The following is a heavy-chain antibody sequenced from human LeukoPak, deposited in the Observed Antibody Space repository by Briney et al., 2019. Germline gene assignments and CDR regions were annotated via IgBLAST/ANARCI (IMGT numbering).Heavy chain of an antibody. V-gene: IGHV5-51*01. Sequence: GESLKISCKGSGYSFTSYWIGWVRQLPGKGLEWMGIIYPGDSDTRYSPSFQGQVTISADKSISTAYLQWSSLKASDTAMYYCARRGGYGGPYYYYYYMDVWGKGTTVTVSS. CDR2: IYPGDSDT. CDR3: ARRGGYGGPYYYYYYMDV. D-gene: IGHD4-23*01. CDR1: GYSFTSYW. J-gene: IGHJ6*03.